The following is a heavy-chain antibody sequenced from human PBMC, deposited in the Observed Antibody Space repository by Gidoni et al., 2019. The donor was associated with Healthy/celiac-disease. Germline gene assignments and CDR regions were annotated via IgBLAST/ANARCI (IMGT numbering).Heavy chain of an antibody. V-gene: IGHV3-30*18. D-gene: IGHD3-22*01. CDR1: GFPFRSHG. CDR2: LSYDGSNK. CDR3: AKDLNYYDSSGYYEGGMDV. Sequence: QVQLVESGGGVVQPGRSLRLSCSASGFPFRSHGMHWVRQAPGKGLDGVAVLSYDGSNKYYADSVKGRFTISRDNSKNTLYLQMNSLRAEDTAVYYCAKDLNYYDSSGYYEGGMDVWGQGTTVTVSS. J-gene: IGHJ6*02.